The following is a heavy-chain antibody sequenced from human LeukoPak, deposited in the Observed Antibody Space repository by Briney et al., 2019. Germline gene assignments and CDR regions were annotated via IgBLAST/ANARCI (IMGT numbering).Heavy chain of an antibody. D-gene: IGHD3-3*01. V-gene: IGHV4-30-4*08. CDR1: GGSISSGDYY. J-gene: IGHJ4*02. CDR3: ARLDYDFWSGYSYFDY. Sequence: SETLSLTCTVSGGSISSGDYYWSWIRQPPGKGLEWIGYIYYSGSTYYNPSLKSRVTISVDTSKNQFSLKLSSVTAADTAVYYCARLDYDFWSGYSYFDYWGQGTLVTVSS. CDR2: IYYSGST.